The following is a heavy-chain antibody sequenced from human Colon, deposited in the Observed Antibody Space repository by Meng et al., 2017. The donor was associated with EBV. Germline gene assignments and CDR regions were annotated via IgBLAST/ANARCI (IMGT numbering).Heavy chain of an antibody. V-gene: IGHV4-30-4*01. CDR1: GGSISSGDYY. CDR3: ARDRKHYGERGWFDP. D-gene: IGHD4-17*01. Sequence: QVTLQESGPGLVQPSQTLSLTCPVSGGSISSGDYYWSWIRQPPGKGLEWIGYIYYSGSTYSNASLKSRVTISIDRSKNQFSLKLSSVTAADTAVYYCARDRKHYGERGWFDPWGQGTLVTVSS. CDR2: IYYSGST. J-gene: IGHJ5*02.